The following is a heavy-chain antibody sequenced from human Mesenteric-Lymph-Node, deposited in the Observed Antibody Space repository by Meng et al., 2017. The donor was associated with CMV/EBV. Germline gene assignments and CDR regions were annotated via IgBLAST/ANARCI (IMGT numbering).Heavy chain of an antibody. J-gene: IGHJ4*02. CDR3: ARGSSYDILTGYFDY. Sequence: QLHQWGAGLLMPSEPLSVTCAVYGGSFSGYYWNWIRQSPEKGLEWIGEINHSGSTTYNPSFTSRIIISVDTSTNQISLNMSSVTAADTAVYYCARGSSYDILTGYFDYWGQGALVTVSS. CDR1: GGSFSGYY. D-gene: IGHD3-9*01. V-gene: IGHV4-34*01. CDR2: INHSGST.